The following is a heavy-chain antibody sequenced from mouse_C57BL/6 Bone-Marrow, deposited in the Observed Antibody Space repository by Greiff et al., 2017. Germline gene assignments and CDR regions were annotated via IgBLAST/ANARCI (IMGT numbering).Heavy chain of an antibody. J-gene: IGHJ2*01. V-gene: IGHV5-6*01. Sequence: EVKLMESGGDLVKPGGSLKLSCAASGFTFSSYGMSWVRQTPDKRLEWVATISSGGSYTYYPDSVKGRFTISRDNAKNTLYLHMSSLKSEDTAMYYCAGGLGDFDYWGQGTTLTVSS. D-gene: IGHD4-1*01. CDR1: GFTFSSYG. CDR3: AGGLGDFDY. CDR2: ISSGGSYT.